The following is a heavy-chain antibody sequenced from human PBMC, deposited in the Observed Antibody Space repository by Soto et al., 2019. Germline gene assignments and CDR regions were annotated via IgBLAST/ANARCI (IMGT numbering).Heavy chain of an antibody. CDR1: VSSLNSVDYY. Sequence: PSETRSLTCSFSVSSLNSVDYYVSCIRQVPGKGLEWIGHIYVTGAVDYNPSLRDRITISQDTSERQFSLNPRLVTAADTAVYYCARLRIATNNYKWPEPWGPGTMVSVSS. D-gene: IGHD2-21*01. J-gene: IGHJ1*01. CDR2: IYVTGAV. CDR3: ARLRIATNNYKWPEP. V-gene: IGHV4-31*03.